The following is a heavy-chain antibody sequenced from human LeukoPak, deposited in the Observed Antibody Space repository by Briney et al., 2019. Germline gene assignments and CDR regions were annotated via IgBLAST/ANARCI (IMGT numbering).Heavy chain of an antibody. CDR2: IRYDGSNK. Sequence: PGGSLRLSCAASGFSFSNYGMHWVRQAPGKGLEWVAFIRYDGSNKYYADSVKGRFTISRDNARNSLYLQMNDLRAEDTGVYFCARDARSHCGTDACYGPYFDYWGQGSLVTVSS. CDR3: ARDARSHCGTDACYGPYFDY. J-gene: IGHJ4*02. V-gene: IGHV3-30*02. CDR1: GFSFSNYG. D-gene: IGHD2-2*01.